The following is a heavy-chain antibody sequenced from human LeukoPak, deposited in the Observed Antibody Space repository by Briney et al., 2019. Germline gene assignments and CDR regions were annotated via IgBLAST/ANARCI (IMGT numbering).Heavy chain of an antibody. Sequence: GGSLRLSCAASGFTFSSYRMNWVRQAPGKGLEWVTSISSSSSFIDYADSVKGRFTISRDYAKNSLYLHMNSLRAEDTAVYYCSREGCSGGSCLDYWGQGTLVTVSS. J-gene: IGHJ4*02. D-gene: IGHD2-15*01. CDR2: ISSSSSFI. CDR3: SREGCSGGSCLDY. V-gene: IGHV3-21*01. CDR1: GFTFSSYR.